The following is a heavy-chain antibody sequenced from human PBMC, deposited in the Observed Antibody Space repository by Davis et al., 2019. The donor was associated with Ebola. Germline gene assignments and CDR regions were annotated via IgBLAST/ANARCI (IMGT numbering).Heavy chain of an antibody. J-gene: IGHJ5*02. CDR1: GFTFSSYA. CDR2: ISYDGSNK. V-gene: IGHV3-30*04. CDR3: ARERAVAATGSNWFDP. D-gene: IGHD2-15*01. Sequence: GESLKISCAASGFTFSSYAMHWVRQAPGKGLEWVAVISYDGSNKYYADSVKGRFTISRDNSKNTLYLQMNSLRAEDTAVYYCARERAVAATGSNWFDPWGQGTLVTVSS.